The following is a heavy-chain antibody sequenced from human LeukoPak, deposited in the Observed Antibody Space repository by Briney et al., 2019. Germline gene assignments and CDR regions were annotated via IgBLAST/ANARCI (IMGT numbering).Heavy chain of an antibody. J-gene: IGHJ5*01. CDR1: TSY. CDR2: IGSYAGDT. Sequence: VSVKVSCKATSYISWVRQAPGQGLEWMGWIGSYAGDTYYAQKFQGRVTVTTDTSSSTAYMELRSLRSDDTAVYYCARDFWNFDDSRGYYRDFDSWGQGTLVTVSP. V-gene: IGHV1-18*01. D-gene: IGHD3-22*01. CDR3: ARDFWNFDDSRGYYRDFDS.